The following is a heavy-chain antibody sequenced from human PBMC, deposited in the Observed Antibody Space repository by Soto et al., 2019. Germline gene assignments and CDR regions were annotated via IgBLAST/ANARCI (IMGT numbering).Heavy chain of an antibody. V-gene: IGHV3-73*01. CDR1: GFTVSGSA. D-gene: IGHD3-16*02. Sequence: EVQLVESGGGLVQPGGSLKLSCAASGFTVSGSAVHWVRQASGKGLEWVGRIRSKTNSYATADAASVKGRFTISRDDSKNTAYLQMNSLKTEDTAVYYCTSYLGELSFPRAFDIWGQGTMVTVSS. J-gene: IGHJ3*02. CDR2: IRSKTNSYAT. CDR3: TSYLGELSFPRAFDI.